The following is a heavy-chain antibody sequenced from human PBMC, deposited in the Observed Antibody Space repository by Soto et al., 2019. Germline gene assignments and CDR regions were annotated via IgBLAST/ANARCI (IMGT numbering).Heavy chain of an antibody. CDR2: INHSGST. CDR3: ARARRYSNDY. D-gene: IGHD3-9*01. Sequence: SETLSLTCAVYGGSFSGYYWSWIRQPPGKGLEWIGEINHSGSTNYNPSLKSRVTISVDTSKNQFSLKLSSVTAADTAVYYCARARRYSNDYWGQGTLVTVPS. CDR1: GGSFSGYY. V-gene: IGHV4-34*01. J-gene: IGHJ4*02.